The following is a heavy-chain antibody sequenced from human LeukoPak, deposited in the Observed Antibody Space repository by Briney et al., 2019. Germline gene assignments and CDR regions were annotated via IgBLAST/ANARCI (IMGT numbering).Heavy chain of an antibody. J-gene: IGHJ3*02. CDR2: IKQDGSDK. CDR3: ARDLPDVLTGYSDNAFDI. V-gene: IGHV3-7*03. Sequence: GGSLRLSCAVSGFHFITYWMTWVRQAPGKGLEWVANIKQDGSDKNYVDSVKGRFTISRDNAKKLLYLHMNSLRAEDTAVYYCARDLPDVLTGYSDNAFDIWGQGTMVTVS. CDR1: GFHFITYW. D-gene: IGHD3-9*01.